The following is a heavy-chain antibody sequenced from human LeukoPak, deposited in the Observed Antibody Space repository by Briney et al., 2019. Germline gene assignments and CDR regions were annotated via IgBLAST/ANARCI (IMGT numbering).Heavy chain of an antibody. V-gene: IGHV4-4*09. Sequence: SETLSLTCAVSGVSISPYYWAWIRQPPGKGLEWIGYIHTSGSNNQYPSLKSRVTISVDKSKNHFSLRLTSVTTADTAVYYCARLSAAVHLGAFDLWGQGTMVTVSS. CDR1: GVSISPYY. D-gene: IGHD3-3*01. CDR3: ARLSAAVHLGAFDL. J-gene: IGHJ3*01. CDR2: IHTSGSN.